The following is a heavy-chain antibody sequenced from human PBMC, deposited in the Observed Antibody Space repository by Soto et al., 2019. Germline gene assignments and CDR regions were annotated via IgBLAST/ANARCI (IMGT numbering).Heavy chain of an antibody. V-gene: IGHV3-30*18. CDR2: ISYDGSNK. Sequence: PGGSLRLSCAACGFTVSSYGMHWVRQAPGKGLEWVAVISYDGSNKYYADSVKGRFTISRDNSKNTLYLQMNSLRAEDTAVYYCAKSRSSGWNGEFDYWGQGTLVTVPS. D-gene: IGHD6-19*01. J-gene: IGHJ4*02. CDR3: AKSRSSGWNGEFDY. CDR1: GFTVSSYG.